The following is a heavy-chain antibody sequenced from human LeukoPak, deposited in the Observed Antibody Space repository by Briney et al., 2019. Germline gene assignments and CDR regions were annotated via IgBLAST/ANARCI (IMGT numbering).Heavy chain of an antibody. D-gene: IGHD4-17*01. Sequence: ASVKVSCKASGYTFTSYDINWVRQAPGQGLEWMGWMNPNSGNTVYAQKFQGRVTMTRNTSISTAYMELSSLRSEDTAVYYCARVPSVTKGRYYYYMDVWGKGTTVTVSS. V-gene: IGHV1-8*01. CDR2: MNPNSGNT. CDR3: ARVPSVTKGRYYYYMDV. J-gene: IGHJ6*03. CDR1: GYTFTSYD.